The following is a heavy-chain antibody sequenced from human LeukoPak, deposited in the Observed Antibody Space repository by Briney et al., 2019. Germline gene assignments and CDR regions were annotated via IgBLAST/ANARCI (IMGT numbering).Heavy chain of an antibody. J-gene: IGHJ5*02. Sequence: SGTLSLTCAVSGGSISSSNWWSWVRQPPGKGLEWIGEIYHSGSTNYNPPLKSRVTISVDKSKNQFSLKLSSVTAADTAVYYCARTPTAAMWGNWFDPWGQGTLVTVSS. CDR1: GGSISSSNW. D-gene: IGHD2-2*01. CDR2: IYHSGST. V-gene: IGHV4-4*02. CDR3: ARTPTAAMWGNWFDP.